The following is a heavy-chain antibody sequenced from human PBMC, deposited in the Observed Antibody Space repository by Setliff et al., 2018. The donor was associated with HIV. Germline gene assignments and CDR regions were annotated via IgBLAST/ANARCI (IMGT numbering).Heavy chain of an antibody. CDR3: ASGYGSGSYPGD. V-gene: IGHV4-39*07. CDR2: IYYSGST. Sequence: SETLSLTCIVSGGSISSSSHYWGWIRQPPGKGLEWIGSIYYSGSTYYNPSLESRVAISVDTSKNQFSLKLSSVTAADTAVYYCASGYGSGSYPGDWGQGTLVTVSS. CDR1: GGSISSSSHY. J-gene: IGHJ4*02. D-gene: IGHD3-10*01.